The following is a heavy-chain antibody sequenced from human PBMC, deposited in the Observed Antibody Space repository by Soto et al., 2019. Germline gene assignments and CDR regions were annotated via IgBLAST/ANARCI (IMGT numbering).Heavy chain of an antibody. V-gene: IGHV1-69*13. CDR3: AREGYDRTGWSPMGFDC. J-gene: IGHJ4*02. Sequence: SVKVSCKASGGTFSSYAISWVRHAPGQGLEWMGGIIPIFGTANYAQKFQGRVTITADESTSTAYMELSSLRSEDTAVYYCAREGYDRTGWSPMGFDCWGQGSLVTVSS. CDR2: IIPIFGTA. CDR1: GGTFSSYA. D-gene: IGHD6-19*01.